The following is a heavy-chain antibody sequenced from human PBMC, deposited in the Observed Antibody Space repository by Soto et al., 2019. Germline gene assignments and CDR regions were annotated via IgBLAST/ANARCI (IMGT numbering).Heavy chain of an antibody. D-gene: IGHD3-9*01. CDR1: GFTFSTFD. CDR2: ILGSTGNT. V-gene: IGHV3-23*01. Sequence: EVQLLESGGGLVQPGGSLRLSCAASGFTFSTFDMSWVRQAPGKGLEWVSAILGSTGNTYYADSVKGRFTISKDHSENTLFLHMNSLRPEDTALYYCTKGAWLDYWGQGMLVTVSS. J-gene: IGHJ4*02. CDR3: TKGAWLDY.